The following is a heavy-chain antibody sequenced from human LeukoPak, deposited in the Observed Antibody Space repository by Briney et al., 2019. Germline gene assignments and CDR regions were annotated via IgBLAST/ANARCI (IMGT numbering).Heavy chain of an antibody. CDR2: IKEDGSER. J-gene: IGHJ4*02. CDR3: ARFPPYRNYFDY. D-gene: IGHD1-1*01. V-gene: IGHV3-7*03. Sequence: GGSLRLSCEGSAFIFSGHWMNWVRQTPGKGLEWVASIKEDGSERQYVDSVKGRFSISRDNTKGSLFLQLNSLRAEDTAVYYCARFPPYRNYFDYWGQGTLVTVSS. CDR1: AFIFSGHW.